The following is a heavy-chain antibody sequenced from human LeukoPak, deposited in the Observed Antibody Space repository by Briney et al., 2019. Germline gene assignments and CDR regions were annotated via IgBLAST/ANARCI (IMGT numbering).Heavy chain of an antibody. J-gene: IGHJ5*02. CDR3: ARHYGP. Sequence: SSETLSLTCTLSGGSISVRNYYWAWIRQPPGMGLEFVASVFYRGTTYYNPSLKSRVTISVETSKSQFSLNVRSVTAADTAVYYCARHYGPWGQGTLVTVSS. CDR2: VFYRGTT. V-gene: IGHV4-39*01. CDR1: GGSISVRNYY. D-gene: IGHD3-10*01.